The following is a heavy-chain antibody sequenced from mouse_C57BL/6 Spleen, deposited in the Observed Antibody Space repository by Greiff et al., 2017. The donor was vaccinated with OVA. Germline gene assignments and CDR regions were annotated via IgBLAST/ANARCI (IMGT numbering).Heavy chain of an antibody. CDR2: IDPNSGGT. Sequence: QVQLQQPGAELVKPGASVKLSCKASGYTFTSYWMHWVKQRPGRGLEWIGRIDPNSGGTKYHEKLKSKATLTVDKPSSTAYMQLSRLTSEDSAVYYCTSEGTWGSSYPFAYWGQGTLLTVSA. D-gene: IGHD1-1*01. CDR1: GYTFTSYW. CDR3: TSEGTWGSSYPFAY. V-gene: IGHV1-72*01. J-gene: IGHJ3*01.